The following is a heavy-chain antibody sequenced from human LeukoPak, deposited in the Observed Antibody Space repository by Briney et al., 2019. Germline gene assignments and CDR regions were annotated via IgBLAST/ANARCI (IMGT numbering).Heavy chain of an antibody. Sequence: PGGSLRLSCTASGFTFSNFWMGWVRQAPGKGLEWVANIKQDETEKFYLGSVKGRFTISRDNSKNTLYLQMNSLRAEDTAVYYCARDRAVALYYGMDVWGQGTTVTVSS. CDR3: ARDRAVALYYGMDV. V-gene: IGHV3-7*03. CDR2: IKQDETEK. CDR1: GFTFSNFW. D-gene: IGHD6-19*01. J-gene: IGHJ6*02.